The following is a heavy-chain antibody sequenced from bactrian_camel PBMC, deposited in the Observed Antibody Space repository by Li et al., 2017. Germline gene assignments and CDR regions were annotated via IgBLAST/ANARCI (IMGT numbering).Heavy chain of an antibody. V-gene: IGHV3S57*01. CDR2: IRGDGTT. Sequence: HVQLVESGGGSVQAGGSLKLSCAVSGYRFSNCGMAWYRQAPGKDQKARELVSSIRGDGTTNYIDSVKGRFTISQDNAKSTLHLQMNSLKPEDTAMYYCAARDNNWFCSRFAQALFDDWGQGTQVTVS. J-gene: IGHJ4*01. CDR3: AARDNNWFCSRFAQALFDD. CDR1: GYRFSNCG. D-gene: IGHD7*01.